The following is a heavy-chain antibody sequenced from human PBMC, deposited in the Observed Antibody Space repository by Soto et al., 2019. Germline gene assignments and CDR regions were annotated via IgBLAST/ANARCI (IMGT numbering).Heavy chain of an antibody. Sequence: SETLSLTCTVSGGSVSSGSYYCSWIRQPPGKGLEWIGYIYYSGSTNYNPSLKSRVTISVDTSKNQFSLKLSSVTAADTAVYYCARTMVGARAGYFDYWGRGTLVTVSS. J-gene: IGHJ4*02. CDR2: IYYSGST. V-gene: IGHV4-61*01. CDR1: GGSVSSGSYY. D-gene: IGHD1-26*01. CDR3: ARTMVGARAGYFDY.